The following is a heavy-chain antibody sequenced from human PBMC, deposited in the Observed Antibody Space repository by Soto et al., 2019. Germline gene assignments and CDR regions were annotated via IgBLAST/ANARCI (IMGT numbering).Heavy chain of an antibody. CDR1: GGSISSGGYY. Sequence: SETLSLTCTVSGGSISSGGYYWSWIRQHPGKGLEWIGYIYYSGSTYYNPSLKSRVTISVDTSKNQFSLKLSSVTAADTAVYYCARDGYCTNGVCYSGMDVWGKGTTVTVS. CDR2: IYYSGST. CDR3: ARDGYCTNGVCYSGMDV. D-gene: IGHD2-8*01. J-gene: IGHJ6*04. V-gene: IGHV4-31*03.